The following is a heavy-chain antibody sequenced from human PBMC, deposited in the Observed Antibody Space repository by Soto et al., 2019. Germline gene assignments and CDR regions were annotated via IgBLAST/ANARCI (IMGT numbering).Heavy chain of an antibody. Sequence: SETLSLTXTVSGDSISSSTYYWGWIRQSPGKGLEWIGNIHYSGSTYYNPSLKSRVTISVDTSKNQFSLKLSSVTAADTAVYYCASYYVSGDYRSFDYWGQGTLVTVSS. V-gene: IGHV4-39*01. J-gene: IGHJ4*02. CDR2: IHYSGST. CDR3: ASYYVSGDYRSFDY. CDR1: GDSISSSTYY. D-gene: IGHD3-16*02.